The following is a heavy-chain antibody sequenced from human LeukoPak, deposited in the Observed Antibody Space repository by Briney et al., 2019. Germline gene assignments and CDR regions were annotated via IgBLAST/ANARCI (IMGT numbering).Heavy chain of an antibody. V-gene: IGHV3-7*03. CDR1: GFTFSSYW. J-gene: IGHJ6*02. D-gene: IGHD2-2*01. CDR3: ARNIRGVVPAASLYYYYGMDV. Sequence: PGGSLRLSCAASGFTFSSYWMSWVRQAPGKGLEWVANIKQDGSEKYYVDSVKGRFTISRDNAKNSLYLQMNSLRAEDTAVYYCARNIRGVVPAASLYYYYGMDVWGQGTTVTVSS. CDR2: IKQDGSEK.